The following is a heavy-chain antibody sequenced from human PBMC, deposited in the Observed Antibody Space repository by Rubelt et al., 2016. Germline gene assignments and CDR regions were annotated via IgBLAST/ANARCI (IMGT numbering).Heavy chain of an antibody. CDR2: IYHSGST. D-gene: IGHD6-19*01. CDR1: GGSISGHY. CDR3: AILLAGYSGGYFDY. J-gene: IGHJ4*02. Sequence: QVQLQQWGAGLLKPSETLSLTCAVYGGSISGHYWSWVRQPPGKGLEWIGEIYHSGSTNYNPSLNGRVTISVDKSKNQFSLKLSLVNAADTAVYYCAILLAGYSGGYFDYWGQGTLVTVSS. V-gene: IGHV4-34*01.